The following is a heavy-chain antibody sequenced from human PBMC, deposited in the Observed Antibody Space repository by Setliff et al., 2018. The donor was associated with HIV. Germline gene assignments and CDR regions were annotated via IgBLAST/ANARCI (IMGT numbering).Heavy chain of an antibody. J-gene: IGHJ3*02. Sequence: ESLKISCKGSGYSFTSNWIGWVRQMPGKGLEWMGIIHPVDSETRYSPSFQGKVTISADKSIGTAYLQWSTLKASDNAIYYCARHRHTAAGTLDAFDIWGQGTVVTVSS. CDR2: IHPVDSET. CDR3: ARHRHTAAGTLDAFDI. CDR1: GYSFTSNW. V-gene: IGHV5-51*01. D-gene: IGHD6-13*01.